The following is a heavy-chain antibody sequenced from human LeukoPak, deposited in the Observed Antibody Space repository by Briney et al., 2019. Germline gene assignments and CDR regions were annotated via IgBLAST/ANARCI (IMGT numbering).Heavy chain of an antibody. CDR2: FDPEDGET. CDR3: ATGQKVESGTLFDY. Sequence: ASVKVSCKVSGYTLTELSMHWVRQAPGKGLEWMGGFDPEDGETIYAQKFQGRVTMTEDTSTDTAYMELSSLRSEDTAVYYCATGQKVESGTLFDYWGQGTLVTVSS. J-gene: IGHJ4*02. V-gene: IGHV1-24*01. D-gene: IGHD1-7*01. CDR1: GYTLTELS.